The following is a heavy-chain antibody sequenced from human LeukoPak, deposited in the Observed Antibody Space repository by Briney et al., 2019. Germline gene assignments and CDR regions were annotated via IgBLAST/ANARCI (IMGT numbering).Heavy chain of an antibody. D-gene: IGHD2-2*01. Sequence: GASVKVSCKASGYTFTSYGISWVRQAPGQGPEWMGGIIPIFGTANYAQKFQGRVTITADESTSTAYMELSSLRSEDTAVYYCASAYCSSTSCYAGAGYYYYYGMDVWGQGTTVTVSS. CDR2: IIPIFGTA. V-gene: IGHV1-69*13. CDR1: GYTFTSYG. J-gene: IGHJ6*02. CDR3: ASAYCSSTSCYAGAGYYYYYGMDV.